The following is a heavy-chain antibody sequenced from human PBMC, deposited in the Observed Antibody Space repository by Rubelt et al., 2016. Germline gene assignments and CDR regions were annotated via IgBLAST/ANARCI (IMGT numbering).Heavy chain of an antibody. D-gene: IGHD1-26*01. CDR3: ARANSGSYSTY. J-gene: IGHJ4*02. V-gene: IGHV1-18*01. Sequence: QVQLVQSGAAVKKPGASAKVSCKASGYTFTTYGISWVRQAPGQGLAWMGWFSVYNGETNHAQLFQDRLTMTTDTATSTAYIELGSQRPDDTAVYYCARANSGSYSTYWGQGTLVTVSS. CDR2: FSVYNGET. CDR1: GYTFTTYG.